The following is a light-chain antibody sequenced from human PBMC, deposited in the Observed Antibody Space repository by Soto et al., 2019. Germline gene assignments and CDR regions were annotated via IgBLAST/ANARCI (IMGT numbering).Light chain of an antibody. V-gene: IGKV1-27*01. CDR1: QDITNY. CDR3: QHYNSAPFT. Sequence: DIQITQSPSSLSASVGDRVTITCRASQDITNYLAWYQQKPGKVPRLLIFAASTLQSGVPSRFSGSGSATDFTLTISSLQPEDVATYYCQHYNSAPFTFGPGTKVDI. CDR2: AAS. J-gene: IGKJ3*01.